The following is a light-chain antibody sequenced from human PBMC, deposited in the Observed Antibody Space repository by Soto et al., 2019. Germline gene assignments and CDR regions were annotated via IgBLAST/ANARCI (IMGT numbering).Light chain of an antibody. CDR2: EVS. V-gene: IGLV2-8*01. J-gene: IGLJ3*02. Sequence: QSVLTQPPSASGSPGQSVTISCTGSSSDVGGYNYVSWYQQHXGXAAKLMIYEVSKRPSGVPDRFSGSKSGKTASLTVSGLQAEDEADYYCSSYAGXXNXXFGGGTQLTVL. CDR3: SSYAGXXNXX. CDR1: SSDVGGYNY.